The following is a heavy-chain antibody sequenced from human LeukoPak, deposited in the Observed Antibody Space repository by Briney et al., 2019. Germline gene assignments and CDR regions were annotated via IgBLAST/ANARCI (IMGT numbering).Heavy chain of an antibody. CDR3: ARVLETVLMVYAEKYYFDY. D-gene: IGHD2-8*01. CDR1: GYTFTGYY. V-gene: IGHV1-2*02. CDR2: INPNSGGT. Sequence: RASVKVSCKASGYTFTGYYMHWVRQAPGQGLEWMGWINPNSGGTNYAQKFQGRVTMTRDTSISTAYMELSRLRSDDTAVYYCARVLETVLMVYAEKYYFDYWGQGTLVTVSS. J-gene: IGHJ4*02.